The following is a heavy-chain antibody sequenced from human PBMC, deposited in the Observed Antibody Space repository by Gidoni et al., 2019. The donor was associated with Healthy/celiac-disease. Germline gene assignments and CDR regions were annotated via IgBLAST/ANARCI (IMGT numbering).Heavy chain of an antibody. Sequence: QVQLQQWGAGLLKPSETLSLTCAVYGGSFSGYYWSWTRQPPGKGLEWIGEINHSGSTNYNPSLKSRVTISVDTSKNQFSLKLSSVTAADTAVYYCARGRKTYYDYVWGSYRTNWFDPWGQGTLVTVSS. D-gene: IGHD3-16*02. V-gene: IGHV4-34*01. CDR3: ARGRKTYYDYVWGSYRTNWFDP. CDR2: INHSGST. J-gene: IGHJ5*02. CDR1: GGSFSGYY.